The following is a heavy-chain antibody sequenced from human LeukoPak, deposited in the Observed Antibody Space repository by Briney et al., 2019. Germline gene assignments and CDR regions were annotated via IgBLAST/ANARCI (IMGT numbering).Heavy chain of an antibody. V-gene: IGHV3-23*01. J-gene: IGHJ4*02. D-gene: IGHD1-1*01. Sequence: GGSLRLSCAASGFTFTNYAMTWVRQAPGKGLEWVSGTSGTGGSTYYADSVKGRFTIPRDNSKNTLYLQMNSLRAEDAAVYYCARRYNYFFDHWGQGSLVTVSS. CDR3: ARRYNYFFDH. CDR1: GFTFTNYA. CDR2: TSGTGGST.